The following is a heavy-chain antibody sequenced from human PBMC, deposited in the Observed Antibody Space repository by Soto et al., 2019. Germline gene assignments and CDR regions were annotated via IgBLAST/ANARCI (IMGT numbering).Heavy chain of an antibody. V-gene: IGHV4-59*01. CDR2: IYNSGNT. J-gene: IGHJ4*02. CDR3: ARGRGDYCFDY. D-gene: IGHD7-27*01. CDR1: GFSISSYY. Sequence: PSETLSLTCIVSGFSISSYYWSWIRQPPGKGLEWIGYIYNSGNTNYNPSLESRVSMSVDTSKNQFSLKVSSVTAADTAVYYCARGRGDYCFDYWGQGTLVAVSS.